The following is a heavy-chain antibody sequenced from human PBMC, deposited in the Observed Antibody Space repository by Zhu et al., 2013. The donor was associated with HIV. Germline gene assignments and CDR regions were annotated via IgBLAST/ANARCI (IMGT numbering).Heavy chain of an antibody. V-gene: IGHV1-69*01. CDR1: GGTFSSYA. J-gene: IGHJ1*01. Sequence: QVQLVQSGAEVKKPGSSVKVSCKASGGTFSSYAISWVRQAPGQGLEWMGGIIPIFGTANYAQKFQGRVTITADESTSTAYMELSSLRSEDTAVYYCARGQLYSSGWYPSMVDFQHWGQGTLVTVSS. CDR2: IIPIFGTA. CDR3: ARGQLYSSGWYPSMVDFQH. D-gene: IGHD6-19*01.